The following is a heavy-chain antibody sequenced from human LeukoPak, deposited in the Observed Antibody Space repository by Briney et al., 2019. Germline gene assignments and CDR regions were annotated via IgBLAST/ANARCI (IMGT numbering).Heavy chain of an antibody. CDR2: IYYSGTT. Sequence: SETLSLTCTLSGGSISSYYCSWIRQPPGKGLEWIGYIYYSGTTNYNPSLKSRVTISVDTSKNQFSLKLSSVTAADTAVYYCARQGSSRAHWYFDLWGRGTLVTVSS. CDR1: GGSISSYY. CDR3: ARQGSSRAHWYFDL. D-gene: IGHD2-2*01. V-gene: IGHV4-59*08. J-gene: IGHJ2*01.